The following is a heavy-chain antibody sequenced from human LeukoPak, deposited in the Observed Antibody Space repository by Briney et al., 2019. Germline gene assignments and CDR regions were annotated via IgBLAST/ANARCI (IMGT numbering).Heavy chain of an antibody. V-gene: IGHV4-61*02. CDR1: GGSISSGSYY. J-gene: IGHJ4*02. CDR2: IYRSGST. CDR3: ASSGDPFDY. D-gene: IGHD2-21*01. Sequence: PSETLSLTCTVSGGSISSGSYYWNWIRQPAGKRLEWIGRIYRSGSTNYNPSLKSRVTISVDTSKNQFSLKLSSVTAADTAVYYCASSGDPFDYWGQGTLVTVSS.